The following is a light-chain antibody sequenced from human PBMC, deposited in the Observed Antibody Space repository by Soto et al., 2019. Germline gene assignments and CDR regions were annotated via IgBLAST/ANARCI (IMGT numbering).Light chain of an antibody. CDR3: MQALQYPLT. Sequence: DIVMTQSPLSLPVTPGEPASISCRSSQSLLHSNGYNYLDWYLQKPGQSPQLLIYLGSNRASGVPDRFSVSGSGTDFTLKISRVEAEDVGIYYCMQALQYPLTFGGGTKVEIK. CDR1: QSLLHSNGYNY. V-gene: IGKV2-28*01. CDR2: LGS. J-gene: IGKJ4*01.